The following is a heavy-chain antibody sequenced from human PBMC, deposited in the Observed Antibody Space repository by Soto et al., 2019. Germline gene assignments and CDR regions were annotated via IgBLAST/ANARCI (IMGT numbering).Heavy chain of an antibody. CDR3: AKDRSSSLDAMDV. J-gene: IGHJ6*02. Sequence: QVQLVESGGGVVQPGRSLRLSCAASGFAFSRYGMHWVRQAPDKGLEWVAVFWYDGTDNYYADSVKGRFTISRDNSKNTVYLQVNSLRVDDTAVYYCAKDRSSSLDAMDVWGQGTTVTVSS. V-gene: IGHV3-33*06. D-gene: IGHD6-13*01. CDR2: FWYDGTDN. CDR1: GFAFSRYG.